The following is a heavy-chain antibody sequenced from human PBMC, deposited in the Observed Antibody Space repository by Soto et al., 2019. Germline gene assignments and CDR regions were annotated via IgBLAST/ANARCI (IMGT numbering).Heavy chain of an antibody. V-gene: IGHV2-5*02. D-gene: IGHD4-17*01. CDR1: GFSLSTYDMG. CDR2: IYWDDDK. J-gene: IGHJ4*02. Sequence: QITLKESGPTLMRPAETLTLTCDFSGFSLSTYDMGVAWIRQPPGKALEWLALIYWDDDKRYSPSLKDRLAISKHTSSNQVVLTITNMDPGDTATYFCAHAGDYDLLTFDHWGPGTLVTVSS. CDR3: AHAGDYDLLTFDH.